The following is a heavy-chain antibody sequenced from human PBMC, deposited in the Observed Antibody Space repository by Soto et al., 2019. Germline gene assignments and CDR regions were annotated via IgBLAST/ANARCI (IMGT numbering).Heavy chain of an antibody. D-gene: IGHD3-10*01. Sequence: SETLSLTCTVSGGSISNAAYSWSWIRQPPGRGLEWIGYIYPSGMPFYNPSLRSRVTISIDRSNDQFSLNLKSVTAADTAVYYCARVGISMVRGVIIEAYYFDYWGQGTLVTVSS. J-gene: IGHJ4*02. V-gene: IGHV4-30-2*01. CDR3: ARVGISMVRGVIIEAYYFDY. CDR2: IYPSGMP. CDR1: GGSISNAAYS.